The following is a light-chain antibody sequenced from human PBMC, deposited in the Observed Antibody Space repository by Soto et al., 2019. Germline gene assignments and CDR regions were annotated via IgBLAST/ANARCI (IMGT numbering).Light chain of an antibody. Sequence: QSVLTQPPSVSGAPGQRGTISCTGSSSNIGAGYDVHWYQQLPGTAPKLLIYGNSNRPSGVPDRFSGSKSGTSASLAITGLQAEDEADYYCPSYDSSLSGSGFGGGTKVTV. CDR3: PSYDSSLSGSG. CDR1: SSNIGAGYD. J-gene: IGLJ3*02. CDR2: GNS. V-gene: IGLV1-40*01.